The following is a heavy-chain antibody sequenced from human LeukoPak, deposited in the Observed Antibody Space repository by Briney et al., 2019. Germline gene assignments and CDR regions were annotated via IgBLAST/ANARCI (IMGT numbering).Heavy chain of an antibody. D-gene: IGHD3-3*01. CDR3: TTDPPITIFGVVTRPFDY. V-gene: IGHV3-15*01. CDR1: GFTFSNAW. Sequence: GGSLRLSCAASGFTFSNAWMSWVRQAPGKGLEWVGRIKSKTDGGTTDYAAPVKGRFTISRDDSKNTLYLQMNSLKTEDTAVYYCTTDPPITIFGVVTRPFDYWGQGTLVTLSS. J-gene: IGHJ4*02. CDR2: IKSKTDGGTT.